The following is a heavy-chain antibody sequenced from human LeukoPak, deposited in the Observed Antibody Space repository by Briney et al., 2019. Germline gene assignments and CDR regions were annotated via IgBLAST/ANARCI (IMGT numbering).Heavy chain of an antibody. J-gene: IGHJ4*02. CDR2: IYYSGST. V-gene: IGHV4-30-4*01. Sequence: SQTLSLTCTVSGGSISSGDYYWSWIRQPPGKGLEWIGYIYYSGSTYYNPSLKSRVTMSVDTSKNQFSLKLSSVTAADTAEYYCARAAYCSSTSCYYSHDSYFDYWGQGTLVTVSS. D-gene: IGHD2-2*01. CDR3: ARAAYCSSTSCYYSHDSYFDY. CDR1: GGSISSGDYY.